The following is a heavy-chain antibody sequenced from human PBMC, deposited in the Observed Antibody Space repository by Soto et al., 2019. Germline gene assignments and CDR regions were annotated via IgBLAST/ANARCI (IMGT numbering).Heavy chain of an antibody. Sequence: QVQLVESGGGVVQPGRSLRLSCAASGFTFSSYGMHWVRQAPGKGLEWVAVISYDGSNKYYADSVKGRFTISRDNSKNTLYMQMNSLRAEDTAVYYCAKAGERRYYYGSGSPILDYWGQGTLVTVSS. CDR2: ISYDGSNK. CDR1: GFTFSSYG. V-gene: IGHV3-30*18. J-gene: IGHJ4*02. D-gene: IGHD3-10*01. CDR3: AKAGERRYYYGSGSPILDY.